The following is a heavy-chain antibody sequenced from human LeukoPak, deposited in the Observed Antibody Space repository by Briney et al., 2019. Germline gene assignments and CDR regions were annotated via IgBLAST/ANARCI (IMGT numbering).Heavy chain of an antibody. CDR3: ARSDYGDYGHWGEGY. CDR1: GYTFTSYA. V-gene: IGHV7-4-1*02. CDR2: INTNTGNP. Sequence: GASVKVSCKASGYTFTSYAMNWVRQAPGQGLEWMGWINTNTGNPAYAQGFTGRFVFSLDTSVSTAYLQISSLKAEDTAVYYCARSDYGDYGHWGEGYWGQGTLVTVSS. D-gene: IGHD4-17*01. J-gene: IGHJ4*02.